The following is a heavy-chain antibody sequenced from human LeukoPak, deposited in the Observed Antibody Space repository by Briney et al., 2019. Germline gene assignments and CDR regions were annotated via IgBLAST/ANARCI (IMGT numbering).Heavy chain of an antibody. V-gene: IGHV4-34*01. Sequence: SETLSLTCAVYGGSFSGYYWSWIRQPPGKGLEWIGEINHSGSTNYNPSLKSRVTISVDTSKNQFSLKLSSVTAADTAVYYCARTNGVWGGPSWFDPWGQGTLVTVSS. CDR3: ARTNGVWGGPSWFDP. D-gene: IGHD2-8*01. CDR2: INHSGST. J-gene: IGHJ5*02. CDR1: GGSFSGYY.